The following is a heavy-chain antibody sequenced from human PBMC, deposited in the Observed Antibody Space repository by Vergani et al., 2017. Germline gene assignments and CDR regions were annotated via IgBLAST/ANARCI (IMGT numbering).Heavy chain of an antibody. J-gene: IGHJ4*02. D-gene: IGHD2-8*01. Sequence: QAQLQQWGAGLLKPSETLSLTCAIYGGSFNAYCLTWIRQPPGTGLEWIGEIRHDGITHYSPSLKSRVTISIDTSTHQFSLNLRSVTAADTAVYYCAREGEWTNGVCVTLFDVWSQGALVTVSS. CDR1: GGSFNAYC. CDR2: IRHDGIT. CDR3: AREGEWTNGVCVTLFDV. V-gene: IGHV4-34*01.